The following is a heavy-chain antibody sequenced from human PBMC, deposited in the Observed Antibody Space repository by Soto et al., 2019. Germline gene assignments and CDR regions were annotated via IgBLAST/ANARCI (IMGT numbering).Heavy chain of an antibody. CDR3: ARLPPHYYGSGSYPTVY. CDR1: GGSISSSSYY. J-gene: IGHJ4*02. CDR2: IYYSGST. D-gene: IGHD3-10*01. Sequence: SETLSLTCTVSGGSISSSSYYWGWIRQPPGKGLEWIGSIYYSGSTYYNPSLKSRVTISVDTSKNQFSLKLSSVTAADTAVYYCARLPPHYYGSGSYPTVYWGQGTLVTVSS. V-gene: IGHV4-39*01.